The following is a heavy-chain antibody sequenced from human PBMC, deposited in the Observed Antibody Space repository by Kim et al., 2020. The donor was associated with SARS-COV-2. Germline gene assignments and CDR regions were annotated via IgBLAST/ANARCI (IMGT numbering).Heavy chain of an antibody. J-gene: IGHJ3*02. Sequence: GGSLRLSCAASGFTFSSYWMHWVRQAPGKGLVWVSRINSDGSSTSYADSVKGRFTISRDNAKNTLYLQMNSLRAEDTAVYYCVVGTIAAAGRHAFDIWGQGTMVTVSS. CDR1: GFTFSSYW. CDR3: VVGTIAAAGRHAFDI. CDR2: INSDGSST. D-gene: IGHD6-13*01. V-gene: IGHV3-74*01.